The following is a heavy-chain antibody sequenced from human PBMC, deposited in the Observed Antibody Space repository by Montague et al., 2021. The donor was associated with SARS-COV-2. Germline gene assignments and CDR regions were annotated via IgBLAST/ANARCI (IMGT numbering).Heavy chain of an antibody. D-gene: IGHD3-10*01. Sequence: SETLSLTCGVSGGSISSYYWSWIRQPPGKGLEWIGYIYYSGSTNYNPSLKSRVTISVDTSKNQFSLKLSSVTAADTAVYYCARVERGYYYGLGVSAHFDYWGQGTLVTVSS. V-gene: IGHV4-59*01. CDR1: GGSISSYY. CDR2: IYYSGST. J-gene: IGHJ4*02. CDR3: ARVERGYYYGLGVSAHFDY.